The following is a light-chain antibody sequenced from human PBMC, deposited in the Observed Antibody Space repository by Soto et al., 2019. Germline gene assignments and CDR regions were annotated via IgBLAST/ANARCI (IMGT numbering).Light chain of an antibody. CDR2: DDS. Sequence: SYELTQPPSVSVAPGQTARITCGGNNIASKSVHWYQQRPGQAPVLVLYDDSNRPSGIPERFSGSNSGSTATLTISSVEAGDEADYFCQVWDISSDQYLFGTGTKLTV. CDR3: QVWDISSDQYL. J-gene: IGLJ1*01. V-gene: IGLV3-21*02. CDR1: NIASKS.